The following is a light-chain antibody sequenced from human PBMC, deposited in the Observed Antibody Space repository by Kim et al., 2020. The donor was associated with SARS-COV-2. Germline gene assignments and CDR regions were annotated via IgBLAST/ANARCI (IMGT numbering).Light chain of an antibody. V-gene: IGLV2-11*01. CDR1: GSDVGCYDY. CDR3: CSYAGTYTWV. CDR2: DVS. J-gene: IGLJ3*02. Sequence: GQSVTISWTGAGSDVGCYDYVSWYQQNPGKAPNLMVYDVSKRPSGVPDRFSGSKSGNTAALTISGLQAEDEDDYYCCSYAGTYTWVFGGGTKVTVL.